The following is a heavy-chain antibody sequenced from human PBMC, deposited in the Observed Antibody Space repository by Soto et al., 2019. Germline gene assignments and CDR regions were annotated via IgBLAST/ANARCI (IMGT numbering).Heavy chain of an antibody. CDR2: IWYDGSNK. CDR1: GFTFSSYG. V-gene: IGHV3-33*01. Sequence: GGSLRLSCAASGFTFSSYGMHWVRQAPGKGLEWVAVIWYDGSNKYYADSVKGRFTISRDNSKNTLYLQMNSLRAEDTAVYYCAREVTVEMATITSFDYWGQGTLVTVSS. J-gene: IGHJ4*02. CDR3: AREVTVEMATITSFDY. D-gene: IGHD5-12*01.